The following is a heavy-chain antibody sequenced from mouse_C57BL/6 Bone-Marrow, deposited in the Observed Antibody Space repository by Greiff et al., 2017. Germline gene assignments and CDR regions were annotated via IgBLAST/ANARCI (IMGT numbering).Heavy chain of an antibody. CDR3: ARGETVVATGSIDD. J-gene: IGHJ4*01. CDR2: IRSGSSTI. CDR1: GFNLSDYG. D-gene: IGHD1-1*01. Sequence: EVQLVESGGGLVQPGGSLKLSCAASGFNLSDYGMHWVRQAPETGLEWVAYIRSGSSTIYYAAPVKGRFLISRDNAKNTLFRQMTSLRSEDTAMYYCARGETVVATGSIDDWGKGTTVTVSS. V-gene: IGHV5-17*01.